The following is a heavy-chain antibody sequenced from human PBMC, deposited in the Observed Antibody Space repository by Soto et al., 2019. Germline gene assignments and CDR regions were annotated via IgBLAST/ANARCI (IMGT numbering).Heavy chain of an antibody. D-gene: IGHD2-15*01. CDR1: GFTFSSYG. J-gene: IGHJ6*02. Sequence: GGSLRLSCAASGFTFSSYGMHWVRQAPGKGLEWVAVISYDGSNKYYADSVKGRFTISRDNSKNTLYLQMNSLRAEDTAVYYCAKAVVVGSPGYYHYGLDVWGQGTTVTVSS. CDR2: ISYDGSNK. CDR3: AKAVVVGSPGYYHYGLDV. V-gene: IGHV3-30*18.